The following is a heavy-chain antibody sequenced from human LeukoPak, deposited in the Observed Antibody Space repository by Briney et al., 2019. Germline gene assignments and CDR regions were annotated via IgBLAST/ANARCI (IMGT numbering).Heavy chain of an antibody. Sequence: ASVKVSCKASGGTFSSYAISWVRQAPGQGLEWMGRIIPILGIANYAQKFQGRVTITADKSTSTAYMELSSLRSEDTAVYYCASAYCGGDCYSFPVTSWGQGTLVTVSS. CDR2: IIPILGIA. D-gene: IGHD2-21*02. V-gene: IGHV1-69*04. CDR1: GGTFSSYA. CDR3: ASAYCGGDCYSFPVTS. J-gene: IGHJ4*02.